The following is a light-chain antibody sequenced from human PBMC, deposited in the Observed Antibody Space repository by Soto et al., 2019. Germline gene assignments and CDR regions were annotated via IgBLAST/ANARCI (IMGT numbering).Light chain of an antibody. J-gene: IGLJ2*01. CDR2: RNN. CDR1: SSNIGSNY. V-gene: IGLV1-47*01. Sequence: QSVLTQPPSASGTPGQRVTISCSGSSSNIGSNYVYWYQQLPGTAPKLLIYRNNQWPSGVPDRFSGSKSGTSASLAISGLRSEDEADYYCAAWDDSLSGVVFGGGTKLIVL. CDR3: AAWDDSLSGVV.